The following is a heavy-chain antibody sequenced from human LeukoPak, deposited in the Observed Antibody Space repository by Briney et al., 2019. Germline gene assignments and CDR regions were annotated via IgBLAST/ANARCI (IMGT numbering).Heavy chain of an antibody. Sequence: PSETLSLTCTVSGASISTYYWSWIRQPPGKGLEWIGYIYHSGTSNYNPSLKSRVTISVDTSKNQFSLKVRSVTAADTAVYYCARHRWAAGVFDPWGQGTLVTVSS. CDR1: GASISTYY. CDR2: IYHSGTS. V-gene: IGHV4-59*08. CDR3: ARHRWAAGVFDP. D-gene: IGHD6-13*01. J-gene: IGHJ5*02.